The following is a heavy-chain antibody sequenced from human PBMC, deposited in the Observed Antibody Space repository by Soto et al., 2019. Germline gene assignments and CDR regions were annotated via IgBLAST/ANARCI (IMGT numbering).Heavy chain of an antibody. V-gene: IGHV4-39*01. CDR1: GGSISSSSYY. J-gene: IGHJ5*02. CDR2: IYYSGST. CDR3: ARQRKDYDFWSGSPISWFDP. D-gene: IGHD3-3*01. Sequence: PSETLSLTCTVSGGSISSSSYYWGWIRQPPGKGLEWIGSIYYSGSTYYNPSLKSRVTISVDTSKNQFSLKLSSVTAADTAVYYCARQRKDYDFWSGSPISWFDPWGQGTLVTVSS.